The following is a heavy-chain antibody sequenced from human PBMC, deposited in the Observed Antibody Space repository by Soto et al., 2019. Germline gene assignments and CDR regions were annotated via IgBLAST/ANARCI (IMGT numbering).Heavy chain of an antibody. J-gene: IGHJ4*02. Sequence: GGSLRLSCAASGFTFSDYYMSWIRQAPGKGLEWVSYISGTSSYINYADSVKGRFTISRDNAKNSLYLQMNSLRADDTAVYYCARDVQQLASYWGQGTLVTVSS. V-gene: IGHV3-11*06. D-gene: IGHD6-13*01. CDR3: ARDVQQLASY. CDR2: ISGTSSYI. CDR1: GFTFSDYY.